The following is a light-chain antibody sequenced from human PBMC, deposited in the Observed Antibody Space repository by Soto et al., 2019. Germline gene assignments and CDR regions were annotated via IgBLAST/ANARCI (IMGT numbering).Light chain of an antibody. J-gene: IGKJ5*01. Sequence: EIVLTQSPATLSLSPGERATLSCRASQSVSSYLAWYQQKPGQAPRLLIYDASNRATGIPVRFSGSGWGTDFTLTISSLEPEDFAVYYCQQRSNWPPITFGQGTRLEIK. CDR3: QQRSNWPPIT. CDR1: QSVSSY. CDR2: DAS. V-gene: IGKV3-11*01.